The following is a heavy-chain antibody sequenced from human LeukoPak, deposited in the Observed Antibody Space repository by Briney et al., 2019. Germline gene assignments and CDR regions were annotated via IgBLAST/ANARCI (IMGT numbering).Heavy chain of an antibody. J-gene: IGHJ4*02. V-gene: IGHV3-23*01. CDR3: AKGRMVAIWVEEFDY. Sequence: PGGSLRLSCAASGFTFSSYAMSWVRQAPGKGLEWVSAISGSGGSTYYADSVKGRFTISRDNSKNTLYLQMNSLRAEDTAVYYCAKGRMVAIWVEEFDYWGQGTLVTVSS. CDR2: ISGSGGST. D-gene: IGHD5-12*01. CDR1: GFTFSSYA.